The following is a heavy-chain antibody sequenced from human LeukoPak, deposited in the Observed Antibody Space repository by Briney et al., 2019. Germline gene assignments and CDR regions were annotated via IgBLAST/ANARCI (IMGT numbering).Heavy chain of an antibody. V-gene: IGHV3-64D*09. Sequence: GWTLRLSCSASGFTFSTYAMHWVRQAPGKGLEHGSTINTNGDDTYYADSVKGRFTISRDNSKRTLYLQMSSLRAEDTAVYYCVKDLRGGGYYTSFDYWGQGTLVTVPS. CDR2: INTNGDDT. D-gene: IGHD3-10*01. J-gene: IGHJ4*02. CDR1: GFTFSTYA. CDR3: VKDLRGGGYYTSFDY.